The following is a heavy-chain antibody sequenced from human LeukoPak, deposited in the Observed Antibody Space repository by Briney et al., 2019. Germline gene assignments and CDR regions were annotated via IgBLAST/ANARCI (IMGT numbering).Heavy chain of an antibody. J-gene: IGHJ4*02. V-gene: IGHV1-69*01. CDR2: IIPIFGTA. CDR3: ARETGIVGATTVDY. D-gene: IGHD1-26*01. Sequence: SVKVSCQASGGTFSSYAISWVRQAPGQGLEWMGGIIPIFGTANYAQKFQGRVTITADESTSTAYMELSSLRSEDTAVYYCARETGIVGATTVDYWGQGTLVTVSS. CDR1: GGTFSSYA.